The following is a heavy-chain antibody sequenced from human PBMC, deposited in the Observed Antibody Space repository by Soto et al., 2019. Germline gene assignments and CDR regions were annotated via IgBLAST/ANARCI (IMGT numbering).Heavy chain of an antibody. CDR3: ARRGSGSYYDY. CDR2: ISGSGGST. V-gene: IGHV3-23*01. Sequence: EVQLLESGGGLVQPGGSLRLSCAASGFTFSSYAMRWVRQAPVKGLEWVSAISGSGGSTYYADSVKGRFTISRDNSQNTLYLQMNSLRAEDTAVSYCARRGSGSYYDYWGQGTLVTVSS. D-gene: IGHD1-26*01. J-gene: IGHJ4*02. CDR1: GFTFSSYA.